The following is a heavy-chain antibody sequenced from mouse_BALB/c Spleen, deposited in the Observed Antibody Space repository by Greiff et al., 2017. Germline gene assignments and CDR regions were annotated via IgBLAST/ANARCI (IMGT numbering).Heavy chain of an antibody. D-gene: IGHD1-1*01. J-gene: IGHJ4*01. CDR1: GYSFTGYN. V-gene: IGHV1-18*01. CDR3: ARDYYGRNFYAMDY. Sequence: SGPELEKPGASVKISCKASGYSFTGYNMNWVKQSNGKNLEWIGLINPYNGGTSYNQKFKGKATLTVDKSSSTAYMELLSLTSEDSAVYYCARDYYGRNFYAMDYWGQGTSVTVSS. CDR2: INPYNGGT.